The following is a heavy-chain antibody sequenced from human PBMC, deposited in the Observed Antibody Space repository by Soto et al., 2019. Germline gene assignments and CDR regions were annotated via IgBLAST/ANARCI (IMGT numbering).Heavy chain of an antibody. CDR1: GFTFSSYW. Sequence: EVQLVESGGGLVQPGGSLRLSCAASGFTFSSYWMSWVRQGPGKGLEWLANIKEDGSEKYYVDSVRGRFAISRDNAKNSRYLQMNSLRAEDTAVYYCAISLVRGIIQEYHYGVDVWGQGTTVTVSS. D-gene: IGHD3-10*01. CDR3: AISLVRGIIQEYHYGVDV. CDR2: IKEDGSEK. V-gene: IGHV3-7*01. J-gene: IGHJ6*02.